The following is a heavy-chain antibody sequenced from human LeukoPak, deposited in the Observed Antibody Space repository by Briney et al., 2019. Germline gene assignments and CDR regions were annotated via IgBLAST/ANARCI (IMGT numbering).Heavy chain of an antibody. CDR3: ARDAHSGRYLFEY. Sequence: GGSLRLSCAASGFTFSSYSMNWVRQTPGKGLEWVSYISSLSSTIYYADSVKGRFTISRDNAKNSLYLQMNSLRDDDTAVYYCARDAHSGRYLFEYWGQGTLVTVSS. CDR2: ISSLSSTI. CDR1: GFTFSSYS. D-gene: IGHD1-26*01. V-gene: IGHV3-48*02. J-gene: IGHJ4*02.